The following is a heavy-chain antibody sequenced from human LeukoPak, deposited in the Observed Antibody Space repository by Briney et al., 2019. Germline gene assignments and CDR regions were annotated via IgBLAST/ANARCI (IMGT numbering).Heavy chain of an antibody. CDR3: ARADCSGSTCYLRRSWFDP. J-gene: IGHJ5*02. CDR2: ISTSSRYI. CDR1: GCTFSSFD. V-gene: IGHV3-21*01. Sequence: KPGGSLRLSCAASGCTFSSFDMNWVRQAPGKGLEWVSSISTSSRYIYYRDSVKGRFTISRDDAKNSLYLQMNSLRVEDTAVYYCARADCSGSTCYLRRSWFDPWGQGTLVTVSS. D-gene: IGHD2-2*01.